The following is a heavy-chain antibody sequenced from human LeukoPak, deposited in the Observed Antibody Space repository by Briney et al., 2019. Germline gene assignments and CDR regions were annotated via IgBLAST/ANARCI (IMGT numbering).Heavy chain of an antibody. J-gene: IGHJ4*02. Sequence: PSETLSLTCTVSSRPISSSSYYWARIPRPPGKGVEWIWRIYYSRNLYYNPSLESRDTISVDTSKTQFSLKLSSVTAADTAVYYCARRATLKAYYDFWSGLTQPDYWGQGTLVTVSS. V-gene: IGHV4-39*01. CDR2: IYYSRNL. CDR1: SRPISSSSYY. D-gene: IGHD3-3*01. CDR3: ARRATLKAYYDFWSGLTQPDY.